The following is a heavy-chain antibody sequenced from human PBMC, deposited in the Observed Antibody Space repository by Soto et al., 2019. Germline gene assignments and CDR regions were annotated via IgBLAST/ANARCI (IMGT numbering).Heavy chain of an antibody. Sequence: ASVKVSCKASGYTFTSYGISWVRQAPGQGLEWMGWISTYNGNTKYAQKLQGRVTMTTDTSTTTGYMELRSLRSDDTAVYYCARAHPTSSKRAGDYYYAMDVGAQGPRVP. CDR2: ISTYNGNT. J-gene: IGHJ6*02. CDR1: GYTFTSYG. D-gene: IGHD6-13*01. V-gene: IGHV1-18*01. CDR3: ARAHPTSSKRAGDYYYAMDV.